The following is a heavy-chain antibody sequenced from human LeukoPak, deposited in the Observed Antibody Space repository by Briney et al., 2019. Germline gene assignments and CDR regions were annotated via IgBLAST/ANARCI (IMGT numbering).Heavy chain of an antibody. V-gene: IGHV4-30-2*01. J-gene: IGHJ5*02. CDR1: GDSPRSGDSS. D-gene: IGHD4/OR15-4a*01. CDR3: ARELWCVNAPGHWLDP. CDR2: ILHSAPS. Sequence: SQTLSLTCAVSGDSPRSGDSSWSCLRQPSGKGLEWIGYILHSAPSYYNPSLKGPVTISVDKSKNQFSLRLTPETAADTAADYCARELWCVNAPGHWLDPWGQGTLVTVSS.